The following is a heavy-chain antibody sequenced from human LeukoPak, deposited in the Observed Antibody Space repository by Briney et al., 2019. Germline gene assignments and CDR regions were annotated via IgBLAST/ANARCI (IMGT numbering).Heavy chain of an antibody. CDR3: ARHSFPFGSQPWHYFAY. J-gene: IGHJ4*02. CDR1: GYSISSGYS. V-gene: IGHV4-38-2*01. D-gene: IGHD3-16*01. CDR2: IYHSGST. Sequence: PSETLSLTCAVSGYSISSGYSWAGFRPPPGKGREWIGSIYHSGSTYYNPSLKSRVSISVDTSKNQFSLKQSSVTAADTSEYYCARHSFPFGSQPWHYFAYWGQGTLVTVSS.